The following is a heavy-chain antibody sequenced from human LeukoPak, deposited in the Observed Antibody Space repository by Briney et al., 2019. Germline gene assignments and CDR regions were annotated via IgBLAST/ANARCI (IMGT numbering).Heavy chain of an antibody. CDR1: GFTFSSYA. Sequence: GGSLRLSCAASGFTFSSYAMSWVRQAPGKGLEWVSAISGSGGSTYYADSVKGRFTISRDNSKNTLYLQMNSLRAEDTAVYYCARVLAAGTRALVYWGQGTLVTVSS. V-gene: IGHV3-23*01. J-gene: IGHJ4*02. CDR2: ISGSGGST. CDR3: ARVLAAGTRALVY. D-gene: IGHD6-13*01.